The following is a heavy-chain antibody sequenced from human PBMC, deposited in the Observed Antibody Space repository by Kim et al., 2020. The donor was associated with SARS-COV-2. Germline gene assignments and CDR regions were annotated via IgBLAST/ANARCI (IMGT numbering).Heavy chain of an antibody. CDR2: IIPIFGTA. CDR3: ARARGAAAGAYYYYYGMDV. J-gene: IGHJ6*02. CDR1: GGTFSSYA. Sequence: SVKVSCKASGGTFSSYAISWVRQAPGQGLEWMGGIIPIFGTANYAQKFQGRVTITADESTSTAYMELSSLRSEDMAVYYCARARGAAAGAYYYYYGMDVWGQGTTVTVSS. V-gene: IGHV1-69*13. D-gene: IGHD6-13*01.